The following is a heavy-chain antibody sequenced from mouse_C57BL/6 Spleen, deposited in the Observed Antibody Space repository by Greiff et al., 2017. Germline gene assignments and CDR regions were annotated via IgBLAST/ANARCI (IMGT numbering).Heavy chain of an antibody. J-gene: IGHJ3*01. D-gene: IGHD1-1*01. V-gene: IGHV1-82*01. Sequence: LVESGPELVKPGASVKISCKASGYAFSSSWMNWVKQRPGKGLEWIGRIYPGDGDTNYNGKFKGKATLTADKSSSTAYMQLSSLTSEDSAVYFCERSGYGSSPFAYWGQGTLVTVSA. CDR3: ERSGYGSSPFAY. CDR1: GYAFSSSW. CDR2: IYPGDGDT.